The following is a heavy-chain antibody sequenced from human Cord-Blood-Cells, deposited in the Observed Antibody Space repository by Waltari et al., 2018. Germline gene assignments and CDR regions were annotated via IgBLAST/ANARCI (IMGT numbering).Heavy chain of an antibody. V-gene: IGHV1-69*01. CDR3: ARGGMHYGSGIYYIDY. D-gene: IGHD3-10*01. J-gene: IGHJ4*02. CDR1: GGTFSSYA. CDR2: ITPIFGTG. Sequence: QVQLVQSGAEVKKPGSTVKVTCKASGGTFSSYAISWVRQATGQGIEWMVGITPIFGTGNYAEKYQGSGTISAEESTGAAYKGLSSLRLEETAVYYCARGGMHYGSGIYYIDYWGKGTLVTVSS.